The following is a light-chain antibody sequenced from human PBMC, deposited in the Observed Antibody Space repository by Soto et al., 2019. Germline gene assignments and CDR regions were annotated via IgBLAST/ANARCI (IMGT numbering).Light chain of an antibody. Sequence: QSALAQPASVSGSPGQSITISCTGTSSDVGAYNYVSWYQQHPGKAPKLMIYEVSNRPPGVSNRFSGSKSGNTASLTISGLQAEDEADYYCSSYTSISTPYVFGTGTKVTV. CDR1: SSDVGAYNY. CDR3: SSYTSISTPYV. J-gene: IGLJ1*01. CDR2: EVS. V-gene: IGLV2-14*01.